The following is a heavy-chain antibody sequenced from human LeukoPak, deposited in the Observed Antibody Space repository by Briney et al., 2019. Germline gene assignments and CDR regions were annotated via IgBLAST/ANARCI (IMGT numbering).Heavy chain of an antibody. CDR1: GFTFSSYA. CDR3: ARARYANAWYAFDI. D-gene: IGHD2-2*01. V-gene: IGHV4-59*01. Sequence: GSLRLSCAASGFTFSSYAMSWIRRPPGRGLEWIAYLSHSGSRDSNPSLTSRVTTLVDTSKNQFSLKLTSVNAADTAVYYCARARYANAWYAFDIWGHGTMVTVSS. CDR2: LSHSGSR. J-gene: IGHJ3*02.